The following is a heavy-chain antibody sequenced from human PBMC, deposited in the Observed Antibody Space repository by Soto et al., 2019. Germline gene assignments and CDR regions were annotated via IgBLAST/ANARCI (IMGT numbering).Heavy chain of an antibody. CDR3: AREDYYEGSGYYSY. Sequence: QVQLVESGGGLVKPGGSLRLSCAASGFTFSDYYMSWIRQAPGKGLEWISYISSSSDYTNYADSVKGRFTISRDNAKNSLYLPMNRLRAEDTAVYYCAREDYYEGSGYYSYWGQGTLVSVSS. D-gene: IGHD3-22*01. CDR1: GFTFSDYY. V-gene: IGHV3-11*05. J-gene: IGHJ4*02. CDR2: ISSSSDYT.